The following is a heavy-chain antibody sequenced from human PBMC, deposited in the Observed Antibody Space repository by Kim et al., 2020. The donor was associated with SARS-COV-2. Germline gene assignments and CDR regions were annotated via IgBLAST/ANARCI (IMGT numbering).Heavy chain of an antibody. V-gene: IGHV3-23*01. CDR2: T. Sequence: TYDEDSVKGRFTISRDTSKNTLFLQMSSLRADDTAIYYCAKTSSTFKFPTWGQGTLVIVSS. CDR3: AKTSSTFKFPT. J-gene: IGHJ4*02. D-gene: IGHD6-6*01.